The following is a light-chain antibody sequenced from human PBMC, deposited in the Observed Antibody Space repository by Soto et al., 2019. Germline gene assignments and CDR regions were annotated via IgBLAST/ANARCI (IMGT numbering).Light chain of an antibody. CDR3: HQRSNWPLT. J-gene: IGKJ4*01. Sequence: EVVLTQSPATRSLSPGERATLSCRASQSVTKYLAWYQQKPGQALRLLIYDVSKRATGIPARFSGSGSETDFTLTISSLEPGDFAVYYCHQRSNWPLTFGGGTKLEIK. CDR2: DVS. CDR1: QSVTKY. V-gene: IGKV3-11*01.